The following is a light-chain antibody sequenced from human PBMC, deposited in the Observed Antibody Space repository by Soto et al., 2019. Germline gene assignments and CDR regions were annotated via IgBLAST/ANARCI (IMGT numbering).Light chain of an antibody. V-gene: IGLV1-47*01. Sequence: QSVLTQPPSASGTPGQRVTISCSGGSYNVGKNLVYWYQQRPGTAPKLIIFKNNQRPSGVPDRFSGSNSGSSASLAISGLRSEDDADYCCAAWDDSLSAWVFGGGTKLTVL. CDR1: SYNVGKNL. J-gene: IGLJ3*02. CDR2: KNN. CDR3: AAWDDSLSAWV.